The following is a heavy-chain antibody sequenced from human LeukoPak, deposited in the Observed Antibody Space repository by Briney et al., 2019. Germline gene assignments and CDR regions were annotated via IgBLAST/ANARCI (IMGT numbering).Heavy chain of an antibody. CDR1: GGSISSYY. CDR3: ASGIAAGLGDFDY. CDR2: IYYSGST. D-gene: IGHD6-13*01. J-gene: IGHJ4*02. V-gene: IGHV4-59*01. Sequence: SETLSLTCTVSGGSISSYYWSWIRQPPGKGLEWIGYIYYSGSTNYNPSLKSRVTISVDTSKNQFSLKLSSVTAADTAVYYCASGIAAGLGDFDYWGQGTLVTVSS.